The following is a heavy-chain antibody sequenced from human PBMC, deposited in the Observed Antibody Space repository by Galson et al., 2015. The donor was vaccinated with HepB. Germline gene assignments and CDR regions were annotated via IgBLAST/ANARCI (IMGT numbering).Heavy chain of an antibody. V-gene: IGHV3-30*04. CDR2: ISNDGNEK. Sequence: SLRLSCAASGFSFSTYAMHWVRQAPGKGLEWLGIISNDGNEKQYADSVKGRFTISRDNSKNTLFLQMNSLRTEDTAMYYCARGGGCSRFRCPYQSLTPWGQGALVTVSS. CDR1: GFSFSTYA. D-gene: IGHD2-2*01. CDR3: ARGGGCSRFRCPYQSLTP. J-gene: IGHJ5*02.